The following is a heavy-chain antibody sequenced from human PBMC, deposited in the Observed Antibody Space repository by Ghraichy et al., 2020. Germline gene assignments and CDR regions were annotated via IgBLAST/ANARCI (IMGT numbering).Heavy chain of an antibody. CDR3: ARGSYSSGWPFDY. J-gene: IGHJ4*02. D-gene: IGHD6-19*01. CDR2: ISHSGFT. Sequence: SETLSLTCAVHGGSFSGYFWNWVRQSPGKGLEWIGEISHSGFTSYNPSLKSRVTLSVDTSKAQFSLRLSSVTAADTTVYYCARGSYSSGWPFDYWGQGTLFTVSS. V-gene: IGHV4-34*01. CDR1: GGSFSGYF.